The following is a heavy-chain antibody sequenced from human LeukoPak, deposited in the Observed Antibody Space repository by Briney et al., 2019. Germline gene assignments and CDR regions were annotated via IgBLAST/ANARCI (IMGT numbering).Heavy chain of an antibody. CDR2: ISGSAGST. CDR3: AKPKGDFWSGSDY. Sequence: GGSLGLSCAASGFTFSSYGFHWVRQAPGKGLEWVSAISGSAGSTYYADSVKGRFTISRDNSKNTLYLQMNSLRAEDTALYYCAKPKGDFWSGSDYWGQGTLVTVSS. J-gene: IGHJ4*02. V-gene: IGHV3-23*01. CDR1: GFTFSSYG. D-gene: IGHD3-3*01.